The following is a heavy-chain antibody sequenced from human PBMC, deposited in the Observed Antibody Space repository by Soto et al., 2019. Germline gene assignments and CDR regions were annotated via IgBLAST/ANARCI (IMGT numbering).Heavy chain of an antibody. V-gene: IGHV3-48*02. D-gene: IGHD2-2*01. CDR2: ISSSSSTI. Sequence: EVQLVESGGGLVQPGGSLRLSCAASGFTFSSYSMNWVRQAPGKGLEWVSYISSSSSTIYYTDSVKGRFTISRDNAKNALYLQMNSLRDEVRAVYYFARRLSALDIWGQGTMVSVPS. CDR1: GFTFSSYS. J-gene: IGHJ3*02. CDR3: ARRLSALDI.